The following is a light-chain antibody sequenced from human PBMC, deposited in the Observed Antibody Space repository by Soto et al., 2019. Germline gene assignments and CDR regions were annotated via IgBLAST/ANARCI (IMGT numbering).Light chain of an antibody. Sequence: EFVMTQSPATLSVPPGARATLSCRAGQKVSSSLAGCQQKHGQDPRHLIYDASTSAAGIPARFSGSRACTEVTLTIISLQSEDFAVYYCQQYNNWPRTFGQGTKVDIK. CDR3: QQYNNWPRT. V-gene: IGKV3-15*01. CDR1: QKVSSS. CDR2: DAS. J-gene: IGKJ1*01.